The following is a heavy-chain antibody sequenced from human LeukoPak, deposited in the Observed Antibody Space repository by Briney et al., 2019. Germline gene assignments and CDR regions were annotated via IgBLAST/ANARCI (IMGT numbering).Heavy chain of an antibody. Sequence: GGSLRLSCAASGFTFGSYGMSWVRQAPGKGREWVSFITPNADRTSYADSVEGRFTISRDNPRNTLYMQMNSLRDEDTALYYCAIMHGYYDGSGYWVQWGQGTLVTVSS. CDR1: GFTFGSYG. CDR2: ITPNADRT. D-gene: IGHD3-22*01. CDR3: AIMHGYYDGSGYWVQ. V-gene: IGHV3-23*01. J-gene: IGHJ1*01.